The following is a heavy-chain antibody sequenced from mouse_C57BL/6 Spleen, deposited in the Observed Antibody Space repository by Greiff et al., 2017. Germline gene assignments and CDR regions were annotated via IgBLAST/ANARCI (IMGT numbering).Heavy chain of an antibody. D-gene: IGHD1-1*01. V-gene: IGHV1-15*01. CDR3: TPIATVVASFDD. Sequence: VQLVESGAELVRPGASVTLSCKASGYTFTDYEMHWVKQTPVHGLEWIGAIDPETGGTAYNQKFKGKAILTADKSSSTAYMELRSLTSEDSAVYYCTPIATVVASFDDWGQGTTLTVSS. CDR1: GYTFTDYE. J-gene: IGHJ2*01. CDR2: IDPETGGT.